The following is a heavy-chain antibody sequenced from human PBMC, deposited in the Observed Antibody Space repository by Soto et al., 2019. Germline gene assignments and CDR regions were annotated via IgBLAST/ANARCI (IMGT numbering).Heavy chain of an antibody. CDR3: ARQESLLWFGESHPPHETYYYYYMDV. D-gene: IGHD3-10*01. Sequence: SETLSLTCTVSGGSISSYYWSWIRQPPGKGLEWIGYIYYSGSTNYNPSLKSRVTISVDTSKNQFSLKLSSVTAADTAVYYCARQESLLWFGESHPPHETYYYYYMDVWGKGTTVTVSS. CDR1: GGSISSYY. CDR2: IYYSGST. V-gene: IGHV4-59*08. J-gene: IGHJ6*03.